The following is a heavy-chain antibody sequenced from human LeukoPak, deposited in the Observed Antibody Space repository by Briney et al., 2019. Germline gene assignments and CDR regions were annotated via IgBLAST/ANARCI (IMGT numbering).Heavy chain of an antibody. CDR2: INPNSGGT. V-gene: IGHV1-2*06. Sequence: ASVKVSCKASGYTFTGYYMHWVRQAPGQGLEWMGRINPNSGGTNYAQKFQGRVTITADKSTSTAYMELSSLRSEDTAVYYCARGDYGSGSYYNGAAYWGQGTLVTVSS. J-gene: IGHJ4*02. CDR3: ARGDYGSGSYYNGAAY. CDR1: GYTFTGYY. D-gene: IGHD3-10*01.